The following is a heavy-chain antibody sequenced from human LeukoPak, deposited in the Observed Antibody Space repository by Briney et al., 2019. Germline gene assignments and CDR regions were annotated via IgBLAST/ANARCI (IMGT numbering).Heavy chain of an antibody. CDR2: ISTYDGNA. Sequence: EASVTVSFKASGYSFTSYGITWVRQAPGQGLEWMGWISTYDGNANYAQKLQGRVTMTTDTSTITAYMELRSLRSDDTAVYYCARAPSGFTYGPGDHWGQGTLVTVSS. CDR3: ARAPSGFTYGPGDH. V-gene: IGHV1-18*01. D-gene: IGHD5-18*01. CDR1: GYSFTSYG. J-gene: IGHJ4*02.